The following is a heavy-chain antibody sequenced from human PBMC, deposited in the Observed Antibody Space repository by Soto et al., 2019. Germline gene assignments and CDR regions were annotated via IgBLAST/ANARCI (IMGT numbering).Heavy chain of an antibody. CDR3: ASHTNFDWLLFLGY. J-gene: IGHJ4*02. D-gene: IGHD3-9*01. CDR2: ISGSGGST. CDR1: GFTFSSYA. V-gene: IGHV3-23*01. Sequence: PGGSLRLSCAASGFTFSSYAMSWVRQAPGKGLEWVSAISGSGGSTYYADSVKGRFTISRDNSKNTLYLQMNSLRAEDTAVYYCASHTNFDWLLFLGYWGQGTLVTVSS.